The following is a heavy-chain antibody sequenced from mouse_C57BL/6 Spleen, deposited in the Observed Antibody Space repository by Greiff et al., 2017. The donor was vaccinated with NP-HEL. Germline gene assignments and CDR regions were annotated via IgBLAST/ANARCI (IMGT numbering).Heavy chain of an antibody. CDR1: GYSFTSYY. J-gene: IGHJ1*03. CDR3: ARWNTTAWYFDV. D-gene: IGHD1-2*01. CDR2: IYPGSGNT. V-gene: IGHV1-66*01. Sequence: QVQLQQSGPELVKPGASVKISCKASGYSFTSYYIHWVKQRPGQGLEWIGWIYPGSGNTKYNEKFKGKATLTADTSSSTAYMQLSGLTSEDSAVYYCARWNTTAWYFDVWGTGTTVTVSS.